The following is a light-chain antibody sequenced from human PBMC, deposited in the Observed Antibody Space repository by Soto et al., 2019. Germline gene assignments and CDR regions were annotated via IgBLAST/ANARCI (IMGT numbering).Light chain of an antibody. CDR3: QQSYSTLWT. J-gene: IGKJ1*01. V-gene: IGKV1-39*01. CDR1: QSISSY. Sequence: DIQMTQSPSSLSASVGDRVTITCRASQSISSYLNWYQQKPGKAPKLLIYAASSLQSGVPSRFSGSGSGTDFTLTISSLQPEDFATYYCQQSYSTLWTFGQGTKGESK. CDR2: AAS.